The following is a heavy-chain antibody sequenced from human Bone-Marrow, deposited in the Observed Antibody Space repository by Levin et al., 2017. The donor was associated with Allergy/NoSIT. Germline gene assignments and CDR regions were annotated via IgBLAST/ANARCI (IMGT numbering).Heavy chain of an antibody. CDR3: VSSGWSDFDAFDI. D-gene: IGHD6-19*01. J-gene: IGHJ3*02. V-gene: IGHV3-30*03. CDR1: GFTFSSYG. CDR2: ISYDGSNK. Sequence: GGSLRLSCAASGFTFSSYGMHWVRQAQGKGLEWVAVISYDGSNKYYADSVKGRFTISRDNSKNTLYLQMNSLRAEDTAVYYCVSSGWSDFDAFDIWGQGTMVTVSS.